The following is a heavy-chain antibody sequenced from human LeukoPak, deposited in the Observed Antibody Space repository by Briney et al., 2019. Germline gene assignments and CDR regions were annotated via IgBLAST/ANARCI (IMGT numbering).Heavy chain of an antibody. D-gene: IGHD2-15*01. J-gene: IGHJ4*02. CDR1: GFTFSSYA. CDR3: TKSTNSCSGSSCYSGLDY. CDR2: FSGSGGST. V-gene: IGHV3-23*01. Sequence: SGGSLRLSCAASGFTFSSYAMSWVRQAPGKGLEWVSTFSGSGGSTYYADSVKGRFTISRDNSRNTLYLQMNSLRAEDTAIYYCTKSTNSCSGSSCYSGLDYWGQGTLVTASS.